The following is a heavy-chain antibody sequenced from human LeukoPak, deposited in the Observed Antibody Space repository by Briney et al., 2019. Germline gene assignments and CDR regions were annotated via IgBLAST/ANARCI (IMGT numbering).Heavy chain of an antibody. CDR1: GFTFSSYA. CDR2: ISGSGGST. CDR3: AKDVGYCSSTSCYIFDY. V-gene: IGHV3-23*01. D-gene: IGHD2-2*02. Sequence: GGSLRLSCAASGFTFSSYAMSWVRQAPGKGREWVSAISGSGGSTYYADSVKGRFTISRDNSKNTLYLQMNSLRAEDTAVYYCAKDVGYCSSTSCYIFDYWGQGTLVTVSS. J-gene: IGHJ4*02.